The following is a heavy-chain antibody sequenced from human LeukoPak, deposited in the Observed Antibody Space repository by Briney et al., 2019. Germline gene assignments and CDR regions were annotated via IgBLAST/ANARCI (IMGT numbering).Heavy chain of an antibody. D-gene: IGHD2-15*01. CDR2: IYPGDSDT. V-gene: IGHV5-51*01. CDR1: GYSFTSYW. J-gene: IGHJ6*02. CDR3: ARLDCSGSDGSCYYNYGMDV. Sequence: GESLKISCKGSGYSFTSYWIAWVRQMPGKGPEWVGIIYPGDSDTGYSPSFQGRVTFSADKSISTAYLQWSSLKASDIAIYYCARLDCSGSDGSCYYNYGMDVWGRGTTVTVSS.